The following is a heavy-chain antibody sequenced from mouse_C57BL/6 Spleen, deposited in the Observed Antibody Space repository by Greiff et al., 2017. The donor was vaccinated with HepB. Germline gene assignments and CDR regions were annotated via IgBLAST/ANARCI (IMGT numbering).Heavy chain of an antibody. CDR2: IYPGSGST. D-gene: IGHD2-4*01. V-gene: IGHV1-55*01. Sequence: SGAELVKPGASVKMSCKASGYTFTSYWITWVKQRPGQGLEWIGDIYPGSGSTNYNEKFKSKATLTVDTSSSTAYMQLSSLTSEDSAVYYCARHDYPWFAYWGQGTLVTVSA. CDR1: GYTFTSYW. J-gene: IGHJ3*01. CDR3: ARHDYPWFAY.